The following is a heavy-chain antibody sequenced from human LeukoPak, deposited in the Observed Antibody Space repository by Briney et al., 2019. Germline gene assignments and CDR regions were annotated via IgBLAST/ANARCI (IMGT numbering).Heavy chain of an antibody. V-gene: IGHV4-4*07. CDR1: GGSISSYY. CDR3: ARDPQGIRWNFDFDY. CDR2: IYTSGST. Sequence: PAETLSLTCTVSGGSISSYYWSRIGQPAGKGLEWLGRIYTSGSTNYNPSLKSRVTMSVDTSKNQFSLQLNSVTPEDTAVYYCARDPQGIRWNFDFDYWGQGTLVTVSS. J-gene: IGHJ4*02. D-gene: IGHD1-7*01.